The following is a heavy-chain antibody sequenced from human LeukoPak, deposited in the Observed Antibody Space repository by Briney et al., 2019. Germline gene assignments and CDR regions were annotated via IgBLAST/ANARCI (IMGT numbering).Heavy chain of an antibody. CDR3: ARDTTEWERRFEY. CDR2: INPSGGST. V-gene: IGHV1-46*01. Sequence: ASVKVSCKASGYTFTSYYMHWVRQAPGQGLEWMGIINPSGGSTSYAQKFQGRVTMTRDTSTGKVYMELSSLRSEDPAVYYCARDTTEWERRFEYWGQGTLVTVSS. CDR1: GYTFTSYY. J-gene: IGHJ4*02. D-gene: IGHD1-26*01.